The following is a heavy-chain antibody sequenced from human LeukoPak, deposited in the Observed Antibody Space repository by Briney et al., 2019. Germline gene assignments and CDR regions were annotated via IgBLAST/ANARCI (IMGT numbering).Heavy chain of an antibody. Sequence: ASVKVSCKASGYTFTGYYIHWVRQAPGQGLEWMGWINPNSGGTNYAQKFQGRVTMTRDTSISTAYMELSRLRSGDTAVYYCAREKNRSLGYSYGLGYWGRGTLVTVSS. CDR2: INPNSGGT. V-gene: IGHV1-2*02. J-gene: IGHJ4*02. D-gene: IGHD5-18*01. CDR1: GYTFTGYY. CDR3: AREKNRSLGYSYGLGY.